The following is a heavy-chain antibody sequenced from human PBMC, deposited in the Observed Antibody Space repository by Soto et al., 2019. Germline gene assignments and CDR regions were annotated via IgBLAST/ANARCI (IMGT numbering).Heavy chain of an antibody. Sequence: SDTLSLTCTVSGGSISSYYWSWIRQPPGKGLEWIGYIYYSGSTNYNPSLKSRVTISVDTSKNQFSLKLSSVTAADTAVYYCARDWGYDSSGYPYYYYGMDVWGQGTTVTVSS. J-gene: IGHJ6*02. D-gene: IGHD3-22*01. CDR3: ARDWGYDSSGYPYYYYGMDV. V-gene: IGHV4-59*01. CDR2: IYYSGST. CDR1: GGSISSYY.